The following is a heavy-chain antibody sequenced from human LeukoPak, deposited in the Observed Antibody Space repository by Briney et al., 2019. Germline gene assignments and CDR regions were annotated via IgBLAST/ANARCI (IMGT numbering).Heavy chain of an antibody. D-gene: IGHD1-14*01. Sequence: QPGGSLRLSCAVSGFSISKYWMDWVRQAPGKGPVWVSHLNGDGRTTYADSVKGRLTNSRDNAKNTLYLQMDSLSAEDTAVYYCVRENNGIDYWGQGTLVTVSS. CDR1: GFSISKYW. CDR3: VRENNGIDY. J-gene: IGHJ4*02. V-gene: IGHV3-74*03. CDR2: LNGDGRT.